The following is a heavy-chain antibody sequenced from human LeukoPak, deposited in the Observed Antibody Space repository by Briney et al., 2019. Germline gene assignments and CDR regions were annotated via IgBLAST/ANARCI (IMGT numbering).Heavy chain of an antibody. D-gene: IGHD6-6*01. CDR2: IITDGSTT. CDR3: AKERGRYYSSSSTYFDY. Sequence: PGGSLRLSCAASGFTFSRYWMHWVRQAPGKGLAWVSRIITDGSTTDYADSVKGRFTISRDNAKNTLYLQMNSLRAEDTAVYYCAKERGRYYSSSSTYFDYWGQGTLVTVSS. J-gene: IGHJ4*02. CDR1: GFTFSRYW. V-gene: IGHV3-74*01.